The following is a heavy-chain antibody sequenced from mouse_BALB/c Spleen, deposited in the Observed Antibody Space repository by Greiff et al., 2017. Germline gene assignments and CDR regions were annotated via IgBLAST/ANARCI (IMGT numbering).Heavy chain of an antibody. J-gene: IGHJ2*01. CDR1: GYTFTDYN. V-gene: IGHV1S29*02. D-gene: IGHD1-1*01. CDR3: ASGPGSSPLDY. Sequence: EVQLQQSGPELVKPGASVKISCKASGYTFTDYNMHWVKQSHGKSLEWIGYIYPYNGGTGYNQKFKSKATLTVDNSSSTAYMELRSLTSEDSAVYYCASGPGSSPLDYWGQGTTLTVSS. CDR2: IYPYNGGT.